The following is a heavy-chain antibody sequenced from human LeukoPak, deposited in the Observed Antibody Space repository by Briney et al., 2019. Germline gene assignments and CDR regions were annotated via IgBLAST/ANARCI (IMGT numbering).Heavy chain of an antibody. CDR1: GGSFSGYY. J-gene: IGHJ6*02. CDR3: ARGLRGGDDIYYYYYGMDV. D-gene: IGHD2-21*02. CDR2: INHSGST. Sequence: SETLSLTCAVYGGSFSGYYWSWIRQPPGKGLEWIGEINHSGSTNYNPSLKSRVTISVDTSKNQFSLKLSSVTAADTAVYYCARGLRGGDDIYYYYYGMDVWGQGTTVTVSS. V-gene: IGHV4-34*01.